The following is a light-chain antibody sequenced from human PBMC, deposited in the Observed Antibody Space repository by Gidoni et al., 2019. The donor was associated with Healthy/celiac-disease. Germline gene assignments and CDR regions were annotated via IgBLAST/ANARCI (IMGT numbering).Light chain of an antibody. Sequence: EIVLTQSPATLSLSPGERATLSCRASQSVSSYLAWYQQKPGQAPRLLIYDASNRAPGIPARFSGSGSGTDFTLTISSLEPEDFAVYSCQQRSNWRLTFGGGTKVEIK. CDR3: QQRSNWRLT. J-gene: IGKJ4*01. V-gene: IGKV3-11*01. CDR1: QSVSSY. CDR2: DAS.